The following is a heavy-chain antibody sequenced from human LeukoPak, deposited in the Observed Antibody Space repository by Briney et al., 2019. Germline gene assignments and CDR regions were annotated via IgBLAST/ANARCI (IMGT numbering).Heavy chain of an antibody. Sequence: QSGGSLRLSCATSAFTFRSYGMHWVRQAPDKGLEWVAFIRYDGSNKYYADSVKGRFTISRDNSKNTLSLQMNSLRAEDTAVYYCAKIWPGRRRTVDLVSTGETDFWGQGTLVTVSS. CDR1: AFTFRSYG. V-gene: IGHV3-30*02. J-gene: IGHJ4*02. CDR2: IRYDGSNK. D-gene: IGHD5/OR15-5a*01. CDR3: AKIWPGRRRTVDLVSTGETDF.